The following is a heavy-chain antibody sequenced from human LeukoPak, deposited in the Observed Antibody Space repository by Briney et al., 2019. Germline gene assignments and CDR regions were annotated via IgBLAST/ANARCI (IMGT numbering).Heavy chain of an antibody. CDR3: AKGYYDLVDY. V-gene: IGHV3-30*02. D-gene: IGHD3-3*01. Sequence: GGSLRLSCVASGFTLNSYAMHWVRQAPGKGLEWVAIIWFDGTNKYYADSVKGRFTISRDNSKNTLYLQMNSLRAEDTAVYYCAKGYYDLVDYWGQGTLVTVSS. CDR2: IWFDGTNK. CDR1: GFTLNSYA. J-gene: IGHJ4*02.